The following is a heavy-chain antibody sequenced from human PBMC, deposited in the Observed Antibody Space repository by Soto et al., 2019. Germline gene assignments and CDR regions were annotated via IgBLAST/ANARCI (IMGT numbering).Heavy chain of an antibody. V-gene: IGHV4-34*01. D-gene: IGHD6-13*01. CDR2: INHSGST. CDR3: ARASGIAAAGGIHYYYGMDV. CDR1: GGSFSGYY. Sequence: PSETLSLTCAVYGGSFSGYYWSWIRQPPGKGLEWIGEINHSGSTNYNPSLKSRVTISVDTSKNQFSLKLSSVTAADTAVYYCARASGIAAAGGIHYYYGMDVWGQGTTVTV. J-gene: IGHJ6*02.